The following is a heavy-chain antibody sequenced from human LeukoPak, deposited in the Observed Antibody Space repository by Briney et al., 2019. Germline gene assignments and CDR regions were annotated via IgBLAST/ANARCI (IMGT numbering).Heavy chain of an antibody. J-gene: IGHJ6*02. Sequence: SQTLSLTCAVSGGSIRSGDYYWSWVRQHPGKGLEWIGYIYYSGNTHYNPSLKSRVTISIDTSKNQFSLKLSSVTAADTAVYYCARGSLPVHYYGMDVWGQGTTVTVSS. CDR1: GGSIRSGDYY. CDR3: ARGSLPVHYYGMDV. CDR2: IYYSGNT. V-gene: IGHV4-31*11. D-gene: IGHD1-14*01.